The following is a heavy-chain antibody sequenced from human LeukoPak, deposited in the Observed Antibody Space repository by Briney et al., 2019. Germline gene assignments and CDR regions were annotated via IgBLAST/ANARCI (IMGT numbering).Heavy chain of an antibody. Sequence: PGGSLRLSCAASGFTFSSYAMSWVRQAPGKGLEWVSAISGSGGSTYYADSVKGRFTISRDNSKNTLYLQMNSLRAEDTAVYYCAKGSPSLYYYDSSGYSAYRGQGTLVTVSS. J-gene: IGHJ4*02. CDR2: ISGSGGST. V-gene: IGHV3-23*01. CDR3: AKGSPSLYYYDSSGYSAY. D-gene: IGHD3-22*01. CDR1: GFTFSSYA.